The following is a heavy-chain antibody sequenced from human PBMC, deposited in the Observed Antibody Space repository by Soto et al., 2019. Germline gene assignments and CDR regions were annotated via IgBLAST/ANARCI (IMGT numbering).Heavy chain of an antibody. CDR3: ARGRSGWSGYSAVFFYGMDV. CDR2: IIPIFGTA. CDR1: GGTFSSYA. Sequence: QVQLVQSGAEVKKPGSSVKVSCKASGGTFSSYAISWVRQAPGQGLEWMGGIIPIFGTANYAQKFQGRVTITAEESTSTAYMELSSLRSEDTAVYYCARGRSGWSGYSAVFFYGMDVWGQGTTVTVSS. V-gene: IGHV1-69*01. D-gene: IGHD3-3*01. J-gene: IGHJ6*02.